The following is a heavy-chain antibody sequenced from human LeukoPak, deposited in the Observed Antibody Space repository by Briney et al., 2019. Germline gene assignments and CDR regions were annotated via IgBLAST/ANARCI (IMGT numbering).Heavy chain of an antibody. CDR1: GYIFTAYY. V-gene: IGHV1-2*02. CDR3: ARGEGIAARPTVDY. CDR2: INPNSGGT. J-gene: IGHJ4*02. D-gene: IGHD6-6*01. Sequence: ASVKVSCKASGYIFTAYYIHWLRQAPGQGLEWMGWINPNSGGTSFALNFQGRVTLTRDTSISTVYMELSRLRSDDTAVYYCARGEGIAARPTVDYWGQGTLVTVSS.